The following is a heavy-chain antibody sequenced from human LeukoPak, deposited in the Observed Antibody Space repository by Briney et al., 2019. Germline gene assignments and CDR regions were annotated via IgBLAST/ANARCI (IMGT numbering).Heavy chain of an antibody. D-gene: IGHD2-21*01. CDR3: ARAAYCGGDCYSGALDI. J-gene: IGHJ3*02. CDR2: IYYSGST. V-gene: IGHV4-59*01. CDR1: GGSISSYY. Sequence: PSETLSLTCTVSGGSISSYYWSWIRQPPGKGLEWIGYIYYSGSTNYNPSLKSRVTISVDTSKNQFSLKLSSVTAADTAVYYCARAAYCGGDCYSGALDIWGQGTMVTVSS.